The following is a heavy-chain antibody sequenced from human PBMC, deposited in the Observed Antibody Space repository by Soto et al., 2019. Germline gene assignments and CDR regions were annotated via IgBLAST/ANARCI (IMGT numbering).Heavy chain of an antibody. CDR1: GGSFSGYD. CDR3: AKATNVRLPPKYYLDH. V-gene: IGHV4-34*01. CDR2: INHSGST. Sequence: QVQLQQSGAGLLKPSQTLSLTCAVYGGSFSGYDWCWIRQPQGKGLERLGEINHSGSTNYNPSLKTRVTVTIDTSESQLNLKLRDVTAADTAVYYGAKATNVRLPPKYYLDHWGQGTLVTVSS. D-gene: IGHD4-17*01. J-gene: IGHJ4*02.